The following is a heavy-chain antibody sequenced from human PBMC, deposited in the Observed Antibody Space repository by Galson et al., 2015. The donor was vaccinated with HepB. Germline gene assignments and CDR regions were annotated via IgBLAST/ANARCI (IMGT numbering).Heavy chain of an antibody. D-gene: IGHD3-3*01. CDR3: AKDRREIITSFGVVKPSFYFGF. V-gene: IGHV3-23*01. Sequence: SLRLSCAASGFTFSNYAMSWVRQAPGKGLEWVSTITGRGDTTFYPDSVKGRFTISRDNSKNTMYLEMNSLRAEDTAVYYCAKDRREIITSFGVVKPSFYFGFWGQGTLITVSS. CDR2: ITGRGDTT. J-gene: IGHJ4*02. CDR1: GFTFSNYA.